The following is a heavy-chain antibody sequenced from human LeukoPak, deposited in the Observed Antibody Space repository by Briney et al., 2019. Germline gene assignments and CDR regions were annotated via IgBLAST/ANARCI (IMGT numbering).Heavy chain of an antibody. D-gene: IGHD2-15*01. Sequence: RPGGSLRLSCAASGFIFSSYAMSWVRQAPGKGLEWVSAITGSGGSTYYADSVKGRFTISRDNSKNTLYLQMNSLRAEDAALYYCAKDRVVAATNWDFDLWGRGTLVTVSS. J-gene: IGHJ2*01. CDR1: GFIFSSYA. CDR2: ITGSGGST. V-gene: IGHV3-23*01. CDR3: AKDRVVAATNWDFDL.